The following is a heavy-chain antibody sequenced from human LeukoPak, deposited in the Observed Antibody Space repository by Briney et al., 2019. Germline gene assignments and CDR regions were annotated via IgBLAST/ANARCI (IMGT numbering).Heavy chain of an antibody. D-gene: IGHD1-26*01. CDR3: VSRWELLH. Sequence: GGSLRLSCAASGFTFSNYGMTWVRPAPGKTLEWVSTIVGRNGDTYYTDSVKGRFTISRGSARNTVYLQMNSLRAEDTAVYYCVSRWELLHWGQGTLVTVSS. V-gene: IGHV3-23*01. CDR2: IVGRNGDT. CDR1: GFTFSNYG. J-gene: IGHJ4*02.